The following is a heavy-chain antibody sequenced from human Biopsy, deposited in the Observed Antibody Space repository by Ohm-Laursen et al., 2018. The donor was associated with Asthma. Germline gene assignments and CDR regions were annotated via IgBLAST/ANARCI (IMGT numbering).Heavy chain of an antibody. D-gene: IGHD3-22*01. V-gene: IGHV4-4*01. Sequence: PPGTLSLTWDVSGGSISVSNWWSWVRQPPGRGLEWIGQIYHLGNANYNPSLKSRVTMSVDKSKNQFSLKLTSVTAADTAVYFCARRWRSYDSSNYYLDQWGQGTLVTVPS. CDR2: IYHLGNA. J-gene: IGHJ4*02. CDR1: GGSISVSNW. CDR3: ARRWRSYDSSNYYLDQ.